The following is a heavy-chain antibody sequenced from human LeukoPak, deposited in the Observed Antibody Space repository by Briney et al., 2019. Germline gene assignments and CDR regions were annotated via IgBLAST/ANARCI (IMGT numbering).Heavy chain of an antibody. V-gene: IGHV3-23*01. CDR2: ISGSGGST. CDR1: GFTFSSYA. D-gene: IGHD1-26*01. CDR3: AKVEESGSYPGPFDY. J-gene: IGHJ4*02. Sequence: GGSLRLSCAASGFTFSSYAMSWVRQAPGKGREWVSAISGSGGSTYYADSVKGRFTISRDNSKNTLYLQMNSLRAEDTAVYYCAKVEESGSYPGPFDYWGQGTLVTVSS.